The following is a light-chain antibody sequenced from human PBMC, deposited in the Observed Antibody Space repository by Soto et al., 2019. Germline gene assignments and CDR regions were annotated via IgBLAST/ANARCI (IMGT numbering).Light chain of an antibody. CDR2: DVS. CDR1: SSDVGGYNY. V-gene: IGLV2-14*01. J-gene: IGLJ1*01. Sequence: QSALTQPASVSGSPGQSITISCTGTSSDVGGYNYVSWYQQHPGKATKLMIYDVSNRPSGVSNRFSGSKSGNTASLTISGLQAEDEADYYCSSYTSSSTDVFGTGT. CDR3: SSYTSSSTDV.